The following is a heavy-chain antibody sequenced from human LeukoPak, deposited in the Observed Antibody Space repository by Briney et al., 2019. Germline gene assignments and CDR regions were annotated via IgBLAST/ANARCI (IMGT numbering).Heavy chain of an antibody. Sequence: QTLSLTCAISGDSVSSNGVAWIWITQSPSRGLVSLGRTYYESKWSNDYALSVRSRITINPDTSKNQFSLQLNSLTPEDTAVYYCARGRNSAFDYWGQGTLVTVAS. V-gene: IGHV6-1*01. CDR2: TYYESKWSN. CDR1: GDSVSSNGVA. D-gene: IGHD1-14*01. CDR3: ARGRNSAFDY. J-gene: IGHJ4*02.